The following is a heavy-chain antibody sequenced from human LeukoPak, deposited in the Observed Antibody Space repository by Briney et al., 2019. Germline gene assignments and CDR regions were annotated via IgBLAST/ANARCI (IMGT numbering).Heavy chain of an antibody. D-gene: IGHD6-13*01. J-gene: IGHJ6*02. Sequence: PGGSLRLSCAASGFTFSSYGMHWVRQAPGKGLEWVAVISYDGSNKYYADSVKGRFTISRDNSKNTLYLQMNSLRAEDTAVYYCAKDGEIAAAGASYYYYGMDVWGQGTTVTVSS. CDR1: GFTFSSYG. CDR3: AKDGEIAAAGASYYYYGMDV. V-gene: IGHV3-30*18. CDR2: ISYDGSNK.